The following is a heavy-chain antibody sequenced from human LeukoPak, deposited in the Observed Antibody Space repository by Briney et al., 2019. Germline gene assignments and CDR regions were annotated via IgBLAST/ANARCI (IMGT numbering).Heavy chain of an antibody. D-gene: IGHD3-22*01. Sequence: SVKVSCKASGGTFSSYAISWVRQAPGQGLEWMGGIIPIFGTANYAQKFQGRVTITTDESTSTAYMELSSLRSEDTAVYYCARDNYYDSSGYYPLFWFDPWGQGTLVTVSS. J-gene: IGHJ5*02. CDR2: IIPIFGTA. CDR3: ARDNYYDSSGYYPLFWFDP. V-gene: IGHV1-69*05. CDR1: GGTFSSYA.